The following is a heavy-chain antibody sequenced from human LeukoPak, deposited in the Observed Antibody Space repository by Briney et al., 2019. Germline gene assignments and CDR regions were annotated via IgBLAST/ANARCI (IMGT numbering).Heavy chain of an antibody. Sequence: SETLSLTCAVCGGSFSGYYWSWIRQPPGKGLEWIGETNHSGSTNYNPSLKSRVTISVDTSKNQFSLKLSSVTAADTAVYYCAGNYYDSSGPFSWSQGTLVTVSS. CDR1: GGSFSGYY. J-gene: IGHJ4*02. D-gene: IGHD3-22*01. CDR2: TNHSGST. V-gene: IGHV4-34*01. CDR3: AGNYYDSSGPFS.